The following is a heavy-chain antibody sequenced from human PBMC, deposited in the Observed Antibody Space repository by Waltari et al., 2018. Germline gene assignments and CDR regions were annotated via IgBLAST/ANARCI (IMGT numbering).Heavy chain of an antibody. CDR3: ARGRREQWLVRRFDY. Sequence: QVQLQQWGAGLLKPSETLSLTCAVYGGSFSGYYWSWIRQPPGKGLEWIGEINHSGSTNYNPSLKSRVTISVDTSKNQFSLKLSSVTAADTAAYYCARGRREQWLVRRFDYWGQGTLVTVSS. CDR1: GGSFSGYY. J-gene: IGHJ4*02. CDR2: INHSGST. D-gene: IGHD6-19*01. V-gene: IGHV4-34*01.